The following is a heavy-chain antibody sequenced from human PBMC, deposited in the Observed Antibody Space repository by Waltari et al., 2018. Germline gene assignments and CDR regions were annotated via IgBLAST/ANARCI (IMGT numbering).Heavy chain of an antibody. CDR2: IYYSGSK. CDR1: GDSISSSSYY. CDR3: AREEIYYDTSGYYFDY. V-gene: IGHV4-39*07. Sequence: QLQLQESGPGLVQPSETLSLTCTVSGDSISSSSYYWGWIRQPPGKGLEWIASIYYSGSKYYNPSLRSRLTISLDTSKNQFSLKVSSVTAADTAVYYCAREEIYYDTSGYYFDYWGQGTLVTVSS. D-gene: IGHD3-22*01. J-gene: IGHJ4*02.